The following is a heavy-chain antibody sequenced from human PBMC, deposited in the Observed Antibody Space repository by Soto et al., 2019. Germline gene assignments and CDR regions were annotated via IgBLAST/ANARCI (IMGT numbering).Heavy chain of an antibody. CDR1: GFTFGTYA. J-gene: IGHJ5*01. CDR2: IYYDGSNR. V-gene: IGHV3-33*01. D-gene: IGHD2-8*01. Sequence: GGSLRLSCAASGFTFGTYAMHWVRQAPGKGLEWVAVIYYDGSNRYYGDAVKGRFTISRDNSKSTLYLQMSSLRAEDTAVYYCAGAFCINGVCYSFLASRGRGTLVPVSP. CDR3: AGAFCINGVCYSFLAS.